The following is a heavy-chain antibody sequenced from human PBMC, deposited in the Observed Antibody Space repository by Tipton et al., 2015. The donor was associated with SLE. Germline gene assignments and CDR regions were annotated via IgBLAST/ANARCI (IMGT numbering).Heavy chain of an antibody. D-gene: IGHD4-23*01. CDR1: SDSISSSSYY. V-gene: IGHV4-39*02. J-gene: IGHJ3*02. Sequence: TLSLTCTVSSDSISSSSYYWGWIRQPPGKGLEWIGSISYTGITYYNPSLKSRVTISVDTSKNQFSLKLSSVTAADTAVYYCARDPVYGGNTGAFDIWGQGTMVTVSS. CDR3: ARDPVYGGNTGAFDI. CDR2: ISYTGIT.